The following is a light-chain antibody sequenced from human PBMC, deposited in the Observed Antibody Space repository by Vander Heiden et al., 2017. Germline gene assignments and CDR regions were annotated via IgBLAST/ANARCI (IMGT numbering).Light chain of an antibody. CDR1: QRVVHSSKNQNL. J-gene: IGKJ1*01. CDR3: QQYYSFPWT. CDR2: WAS. V-gene: IGKV4-1*01. Sequence: DMVMTQSPDSLAVALVERATINCKSPQRVVHSSKNQNLLAWYQQKPGQPPKLLIYWASTRESGVPDRFSGSGSGTDFTLTISSLQAEDVALYYCQQYYSFPWTFGQGTKVEIK.